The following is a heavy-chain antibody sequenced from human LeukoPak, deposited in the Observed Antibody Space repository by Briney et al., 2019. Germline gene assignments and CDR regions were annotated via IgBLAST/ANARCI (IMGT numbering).Heavy chain of an antibody. CDR2: ISGSGGST. J-gene: IGHJ4*02. CDR1: GFTFSDYY. D-gene: IGHD6-13*01. Sequence: GGSLRLSCAASGFTFSDYYMSWIRQAPGKGLEWVSTISGSGGSTYYADSVKGRFTISRDNSKNTLYLQMNSLRAEDTAVYYCAKAYGEQQLECLDYWGQGTLVTVSS. CDR3: AKAYGEQQLECLDY. V-gene: IGHV3-23*01.